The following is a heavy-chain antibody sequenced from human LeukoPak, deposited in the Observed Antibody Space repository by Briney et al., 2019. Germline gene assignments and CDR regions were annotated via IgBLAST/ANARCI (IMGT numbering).Heavy chain of an antibody. Sequence: SETLSLTCAAYGGSFSGYYWSWIRQPPGKGLEWIGEINHSGSTNYNPSLKSRVTISVDTSKNQFSLKLSSVTAADTAVYYCAREWELLTSFDYWGQGTLVTVSS. CDR1: GGSFSGYY. V-gene: IGHV4-34*01. D-gene: IGHD1-26*01. CDR3: AREWELLTSFDY. J-gene: IGHJ4*02. CDR2: INHSGST.